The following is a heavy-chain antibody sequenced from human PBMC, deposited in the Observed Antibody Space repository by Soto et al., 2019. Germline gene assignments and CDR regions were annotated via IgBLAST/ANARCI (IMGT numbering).Heavy chain of an antibody. Sequence: PGESLKISCKGSGYNFNMYWIAWVRHIPGKGLEWMGVIYPGDSDTRYSPSFQGQVTISVDKSISTAYLQWSSLKASDTAIYYCARQDGLGIYYFDYWGRGTLVTVSS. D-gene: IGHD3-10*01. V-gene: IGHV5-51*01. CDR2: IYPGDSDT. CDR1: GYNFNMYW. J-gene: IGHJ4*01. CDR3: ARQDGLGIYYFDY.